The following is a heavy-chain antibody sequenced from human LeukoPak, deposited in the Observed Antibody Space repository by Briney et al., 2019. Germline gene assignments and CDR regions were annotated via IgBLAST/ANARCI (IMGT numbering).Heavy chain of an antibody. D-gene: IGHD3-3*01. CDR1: GYTFTSYG. J-gene: IGHJ4*02. V-gene: IGHV1-18*01. CDR2: ISAYNGNT. Sequence: ASVKVSCKASGYTFTSYGISWVRQAPGQGLEWMGWISAYNGNTNYAQKLQGRVTMTTDTSTSTAYMELRSLRSDDTAVYYCARDRPGPVSGYTDSWGQGTLVTVSS. CDR3: ARDRPGPVSGYTDS.